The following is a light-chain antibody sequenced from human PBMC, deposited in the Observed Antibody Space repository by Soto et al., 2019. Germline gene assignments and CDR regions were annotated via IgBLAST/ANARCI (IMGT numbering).Light chain of an antibody. CDR3: CSYTSSTTYV. CDR2: AVT. V-gene: IGLV2-14*01. CDR1: SSDIGGYNY. J-gene: IGLJ1*01. Sequence: QSVLTQPASVSGSPGQSITISCTGTSSDIGGYNYVSWYQQHPGKAPKLLIYAVTSRPSGVSFRFSGSKSGNTASLTISGLQAEDEADYYSCSYTSSTTYVFGPGTKLTVL.